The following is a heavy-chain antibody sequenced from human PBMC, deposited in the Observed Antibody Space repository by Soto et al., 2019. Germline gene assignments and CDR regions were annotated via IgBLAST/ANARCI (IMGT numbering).Heavy chain of an antibody. CDR2: ISANYGKT. CDR3: ASLVGYSSGWYSDDY. CDR1: GYTFTSYG. V-gene: IGHV1-18*01. J-gene: IGHJ4*02. D-gene: IGHD6-19*01. Sequence: ASVKVSCKASGYTFTSYGISWVRQAPGQGLEWMGGISANYGKTNYAQKIQGRVTITADESTSTAYMELSSLRSEDTAVYYCASLVGYSSGWYSDDYWGQGTLVTVSS.